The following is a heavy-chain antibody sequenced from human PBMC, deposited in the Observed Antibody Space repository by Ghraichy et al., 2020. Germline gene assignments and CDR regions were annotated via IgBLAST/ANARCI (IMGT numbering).Heavy chain of an antibody. CDR1: GFTFSSYW. CDR3: ARVPTMVRGVDYYYYGMDV. J-gene: IGHJ6*02. CDR2: INSDGSST. V-gene: IGHV3-74*01. Sequence: LSLTCAASGFTFSSYWMHWVRQAPGKGLVWVSRINSDGSSTSYADSVKGRFTISRDNAKNTLYLQMNSLRAEDTAVYYCARVPTMVRGVDYYYYGMDVWGQGTTVTVSS. D-gene: IGHD3-10*01.